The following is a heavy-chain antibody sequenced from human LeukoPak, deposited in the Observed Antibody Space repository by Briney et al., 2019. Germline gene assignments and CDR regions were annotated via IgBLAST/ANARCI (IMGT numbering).Heavy chain of an antibody. CDR1: GFTFSSYW. D-gene: IGHD6-13*01. CDR3: ARALGSSSWYQRGGYFDY. J-gene: IGHJ4*02. CDR2: IKQDGSEK. Sequence: PGGSLRLSCAASGFTFSSYWMSGVRQAPGKEVEGVANIKQDGSEKYYVDSVKGRFTISRDNAKNSLYPQMNSSTAEETAVYYCARALGSSSWYQRGGYFDYWGPGTLVTVSS. V-gene: IGHV3-7*01.